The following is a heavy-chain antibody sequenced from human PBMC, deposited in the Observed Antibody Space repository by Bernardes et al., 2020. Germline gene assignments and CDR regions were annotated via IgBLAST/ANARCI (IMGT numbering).Heavy chain of an antibody. V-gene: IGHV3-53*01. D-gene: IGHD2-8*01. J-gene: IGHJ5*02. CDR3: ARSRSEQWGGWFDP. Sequence: GGSLRLSCAASGFTVSSNYMSWVRQAPGKGLEWVSVIYSGGSTYYADSVKGRFTISRDNSKNTLYLQMNSLRAEDTAVYYCARSRSEQWGGWFDPWGQGTLVTVSS. CDR2: IYSGGST. CDR1: GFTVSSNY.